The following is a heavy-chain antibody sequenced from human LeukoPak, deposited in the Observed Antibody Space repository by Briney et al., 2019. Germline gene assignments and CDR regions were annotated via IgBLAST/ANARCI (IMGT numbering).Heavy chain of an antibody. CDR2: ISSSSSYI. V-gene: IGHV3-21*01. Sequence: PGGSLRLSCAASGFTFSSYSMNWVRQAPGKGLEWVSSISSSSSYIYYADSVKGRFTISRDNAKSSLYLQMNSLRAEDTAVYYCARGAGGGNYHDAFDTWGQGTMVTVSS. J-gene: IGHJ3*02. CDR3: ARGAGGGNYHDAFDT. CDR1: GFTFSSYS. D-gene: IGHD1-26*01.